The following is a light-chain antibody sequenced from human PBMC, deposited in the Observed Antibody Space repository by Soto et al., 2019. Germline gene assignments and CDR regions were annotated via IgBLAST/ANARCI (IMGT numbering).Light chain of an antibody. Sequence: THPPAVSLAPGHTSRMTYGGDNIGSNSVHWDQVRPGQAPVLVVHDDSDRPSGIPDRFSGSNSGNTATLTITRVEAGDEADYFCQVWDPDTDHVIFGGGTKVTVL. CDR2: DDS. J-gene: IGLJ2*01. CDR1: NIGSNS. CDR3: QVWDPDTDHVI. V-gene: IGLV3-21*02.